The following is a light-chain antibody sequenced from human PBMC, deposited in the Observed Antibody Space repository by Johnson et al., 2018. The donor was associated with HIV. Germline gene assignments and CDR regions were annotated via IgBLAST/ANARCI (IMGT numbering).Light chain of an antibody. CDR3: GTWDSSLNAYV. CDR2: DNN. V-gene: IGLV1-51*01. J-gene: IGLJ1*01. Sequence: QSVLTQPPSVSAAPGHKVDISCSGSSSNIESDYVSWYQQLPGTAPKLLIYDNNKRPSGIPDRFFGSKSGTSATLDITGLQTGDEGDYYCGTWDSSLNAYVFGTGTKVTVL. CDR1: SSNIESDY.